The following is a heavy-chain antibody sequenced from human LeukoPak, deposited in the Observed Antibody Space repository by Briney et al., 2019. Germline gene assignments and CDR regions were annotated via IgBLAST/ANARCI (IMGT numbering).Heavy chain of an antibody. J-gene: IGHJ5*02. D-gene: IGHD6-13*01. CDR3: ARDLTRTYSSSWYRAQPNWFDP. Sequence: GGSLRLSCAASGFTFSSYSMNWVRQAPGKGLEWVSSISSSSSYIYYADSVKGRFTISRDNAKNSLYLQMNSLRAEDTAVYYCARDLTRTYSSSWYRAQPNWFDPWGQGTLVTVSS. CDR2: ISSSSSYI. V-gene: IGHV3-21*01. CDR1: GFTFSSYS.